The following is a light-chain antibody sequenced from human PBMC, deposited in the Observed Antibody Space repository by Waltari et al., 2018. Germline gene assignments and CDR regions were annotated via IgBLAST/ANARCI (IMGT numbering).Light chain of an antibody. CDR2: YKSDSEK. CDR1: SDINVGDFI. J-gene: IGLJ3*02. V-gene: IGLV5-37*01. CDR3: MFWPNNVWV. Sequence: QPVLTQSPSSSASPGDSARLTCTLPSDINVGDFIIYWYQQKPGSPPRFLRYYKSDSEKAQGSGVPSRFSGSKDASANAGILLISGLQSEDEADYYCMFWPNNVWVFGGGTKLTVL.